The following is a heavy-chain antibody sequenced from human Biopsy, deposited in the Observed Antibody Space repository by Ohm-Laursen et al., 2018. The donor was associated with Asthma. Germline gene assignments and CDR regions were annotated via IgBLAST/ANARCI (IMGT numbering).Heavy chain of an antibody. CDR3: VRGSSSWHHGPFHYYYGLDV. CDR1: GGYMRSGNYY. V-gene: IGHV4-39*01. Sequence: SQTLSLTCRLSSGSGGYMRSGNYYWGWIRQPPGKGLEWIGSIYYSGTTYYNPSLESRVPVSADTSKNQFSLKLTSVTAADTAVYYCVRGSSSWHHGPFHYYYGLDVWGQGTTATVSS. CDR2: IYYSGTT. J-gene: IGHJ6*02. D-gene: IGHD6-13*01.